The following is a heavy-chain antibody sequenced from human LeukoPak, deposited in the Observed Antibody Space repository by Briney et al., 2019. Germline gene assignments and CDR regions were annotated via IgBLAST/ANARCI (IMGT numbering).Heavy chain of an antibody. J-gene: IGHJ1*01. CDR2: ISSSSSTI. CDR1: GFTFSSFS. V-gene: IGHV3-48*04. Sequence: PGGSLRLSCAASGFTFSSFSMNWVRQAPGKGLEWVSYISSSSSTIYYADSVKGRFTISRDNAKNSLYPQMNSLRAEDTAVYYCANHAVGPRNFQHWGQGTLVTVSS. CDR3: ANHAVGPRNFQH. D-gene: IGHD1-26*01.